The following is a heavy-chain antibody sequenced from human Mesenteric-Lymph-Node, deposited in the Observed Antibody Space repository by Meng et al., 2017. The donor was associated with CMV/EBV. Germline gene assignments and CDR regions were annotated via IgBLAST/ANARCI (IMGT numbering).Heavy chain of an antibody. CDR3: ARDRRYDILTGYNWYDAFDI. J-gene: IGHJ3*02. V-gene: IGHV3-72*01. CDR1: GFTFSDHY. D-gene: IGHD3-9*01. CDR2: TRNKANSYTT. Sequence: GGSLRLSCAASGFTFSDHYMDWVRQAPGKGLEWVGRTRNKANSYTTEYAASVKGRFTISRDDSKNSLYLQMNSLKTEDTAVYYCARDRRYDILTGYNWYDAFDIWGQGTMVTVSS.